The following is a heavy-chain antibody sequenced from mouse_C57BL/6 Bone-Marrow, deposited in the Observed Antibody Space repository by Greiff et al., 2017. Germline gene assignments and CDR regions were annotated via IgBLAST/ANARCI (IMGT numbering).Heavy chain of an antibody. J-gene: IGHJ3*01. CDR2: IDPSDSCT. V-gene: IGHV1-50*01. CDR3: ARSNWDSWFAY. Sequence: VQLQQPGAELVKPGASVKLSCKASGYTFTSYWMQWVKQRPGQGLEWIGEIDPSDSCTNYNQKFKGKATLTVDTSSSTAYMQLSSLTSEDSAGYYCARSNWDSWFAYWGQGTLVTVSA. CDR1: GYTFTSYW. D-gene: IGHD4-1*02.